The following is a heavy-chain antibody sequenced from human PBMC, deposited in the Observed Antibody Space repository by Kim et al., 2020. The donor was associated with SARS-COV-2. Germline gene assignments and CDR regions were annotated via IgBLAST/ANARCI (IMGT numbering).Heavy chain of an antibody. J-gene: IGHJ6*03. Sequence: SETLSLTCTVSGGSISSYYWSWIRQPPGKGLEWIGYIYYSGSTNYNPSLKSRVTISVDTSKNQFSLKLSSVTAADTAVYYCARASVTTPLKYYYYYMDVWGKGTTVTVSS. V-gene: IGHV4-59*01. CDR3: ARASVTTPLKYYYYYMDV. CDR2: IYYSGST. D-gene: IGHD4-4*01. CDR1: GGSISSYY.